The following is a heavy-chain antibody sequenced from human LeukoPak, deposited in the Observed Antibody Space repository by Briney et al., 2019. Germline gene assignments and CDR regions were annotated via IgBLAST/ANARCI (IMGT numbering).Heavy chain of an antibody. Sequence: GGSLRLSCAASGFTVSSNYMSWVRQAPGKGLEWVSVIYSGGSTYYADSVKGRFTISRDNSKNTLYLQMNSLRAEDAAVYYCATDVRGGYGWNYFDYWGQGTLVTVSS. CDR2: IYSGGST. D-gene: IGHD3-10*02. CDR3: ATDVRGGYGWNYFDY. CDR1: GFTVSSNY. V-gene: IGHV3-53*01. J-gene: IGHJ4*02.